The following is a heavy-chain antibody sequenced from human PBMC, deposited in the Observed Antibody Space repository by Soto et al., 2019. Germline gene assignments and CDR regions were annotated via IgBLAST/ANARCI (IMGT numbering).Heavy chain of an antibody. J-gene: IGHJ4*02. CDR3: DRGKAAHTLFEY. CDR1: VFSISIGCYS. D-gene: IGHD6-6*01. Sequence: SSTXSLTCAFSVFSISIGCYSLSWIRQPPGKGLEWIGYIYHSGITYYNPSLKSRVTISLDRSKNHFSLKLSSVNAADTAVYYCDRGKAAHTLFEYWGQGTLVTVYS. CDR2: IYHSGIT. V-gene: IGHV4-30-2*01.